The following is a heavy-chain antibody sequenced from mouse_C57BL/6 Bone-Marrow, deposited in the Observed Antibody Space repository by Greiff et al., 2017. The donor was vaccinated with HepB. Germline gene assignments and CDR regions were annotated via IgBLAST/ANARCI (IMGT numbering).Heavy chain of an antibody. J-gene: IGHJ4*01. CDR3: ARHTVVATEYYAMDY. V-gene: IGHV5-9*01. CDR1: GFTFSSYT. Sequence: EVKLVESGGGLVKPGGSLKLSCAASGFTFSSYTMSWVRQTPEKRLEWVATISGGGGNTYYPDSVKGRFTISRDNAKNTLYLQMSSLRSEDTALYYCARHTVVATEYYAMDYWGQGTSVTVSS. CDR2: ISGGGGNT. D-gene: IGHD1-1*01.